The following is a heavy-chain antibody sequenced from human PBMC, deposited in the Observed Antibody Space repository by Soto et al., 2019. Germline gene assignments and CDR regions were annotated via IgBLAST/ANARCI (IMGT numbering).Heavy chain of an antibody. D-gene: IGHD5-12*01. V-gene: IGHV4-31*03. Sequence: QVQLQESDAGLVKASQTLSLTCTVSGGSVRSGAYYWTWIRQRPGKGLEWIGYIYYSGSTYYSPSLKSRLSFSLDTTKNQFSLRLSSVTAADTAMYYCARARLRAVYAFDIWGQGTMVTVSS. J-gene: IGHJ3*02. CDR1: GGSVRSGAYY. CDR3: ARARLRAVYAFDI. CDR2: IYYSGST.